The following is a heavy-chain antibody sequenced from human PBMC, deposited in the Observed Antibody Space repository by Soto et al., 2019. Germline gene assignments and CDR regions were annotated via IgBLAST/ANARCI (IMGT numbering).Heavy chain of an antibody. V-gene: IGHV4-39*01. Sequence: QLQLQESGPGLVKPSETLSLTCTVSGGSISSSSYYWGWIRQPPGKGLEWIGSIYYSGSTYYNPSLKSRVTISLDSSKNQFSLELSSVTAADTAVYYCARHPSITFGGVIVIPYYFDYWGQGTLVTVSS. CDR1: GGSISSSSYY. D-gene: IGHD3-16*02. CDR2: IYYSGST. CDR3: ARHPSITFGGVIVIPYYFDY. J-gene: IGHJ4*02.